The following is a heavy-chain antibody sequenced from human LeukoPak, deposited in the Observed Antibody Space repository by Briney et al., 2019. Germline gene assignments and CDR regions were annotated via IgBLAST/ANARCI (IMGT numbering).Heavy chain of an antibody. CDR1: GFTFSSYW. CDR2: IKQDGSEK. V-gene: IGHV3-7*01. J-gene: IGHJ4*02. D-gene: IGHD1-26*01. Sequence: PGGSLRLSCAASGFTFSSYWMSWVRQAPGKGLEWVANIKQDGSEKYYVDSVKGRFTISRDNAKNSLYLQMNSLRAEDTVVYYCASSGSYPYYFDYWGQGTLVTVSS. CDR3: ASSGSYPYYFDY.